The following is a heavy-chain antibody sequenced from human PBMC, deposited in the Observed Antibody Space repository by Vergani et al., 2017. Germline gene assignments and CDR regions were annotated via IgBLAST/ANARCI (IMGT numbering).Heavy chain of an antibody. D-gene: IGHD6-6*01. Sequence: EVQLVESGGGLVQPGGSLRLSCAASGFTFSSYSMNWVRQAPGKGLEWVSYISSSSSTIYYADSVKGRFTISRDNAKNSLYLQMNSLRAEDTAVYYCAIEYSSSNYYGMDVWGQGTTVTVSS. CDR1: GFTFSSYS. CDR2: ISSSSSTI. J-gene: IGHJ6*02. CDR3: AIEYSSSNYYGMDV. V-gene: IGHV3-48*01.